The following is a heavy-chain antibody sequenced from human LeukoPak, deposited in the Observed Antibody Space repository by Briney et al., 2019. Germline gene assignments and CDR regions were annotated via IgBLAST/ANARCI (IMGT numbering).Heavy chain of an antibody. V-gene: IGHV1-2*02. Sequence: ASVKVSCKASGYTFTGYYMHWVRQAPGQGLEWMGWINPNSGGTNYAQKFQGRVTMTRDTSISTAYMELSRLRSDDTAVYYCGRGRGYSSSSYFDYWGQGTLVTVSS. J-gene: IGHJ4*02. CDR1: GYTFTGYY. CDR2: INPNSGGT. CDR3: GRGRGYSSSSYFDY. D-gene: IGHD6-6*01.